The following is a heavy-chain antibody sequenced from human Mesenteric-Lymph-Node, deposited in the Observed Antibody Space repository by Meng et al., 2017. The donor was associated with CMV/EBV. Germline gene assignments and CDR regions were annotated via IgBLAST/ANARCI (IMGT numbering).Heavy chain of an antibody. CDR1: GFTFSDYY. Sequence: GESLKISCAASGFTFSDYYMSWIRQAPGKGLEWVSYISSSGSTIYYADSVKGRFTISRDNAKNSLYLQMNSLRAEDTAVYYCASTRGNYDFWSGYFGYWGQGTLVTVSS. V-gene: IGHV3-11*04. D-gene: IGHD3-3*01. J-gene: IGHJ4*02. CDR2: ISSSGSTI. CDR3: ASTRGNYDFWSGYFGY.